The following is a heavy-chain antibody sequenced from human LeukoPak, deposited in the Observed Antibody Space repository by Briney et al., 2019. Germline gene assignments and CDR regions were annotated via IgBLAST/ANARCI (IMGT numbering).Heavy chain of an antibody. V-gene: IGHV3-30*04. CDR3: ARDVGYCSGGSCYNWFDP. J-gene: IGHJ5*02. CDR2: ISYDGSNK. Sequence: GGSLRLSCAASGVTFRNYAMNWVRQAPGKGLEWVAVISYDGSNKHYADSVRGRFTISRDSSRNTLYLQMNSLRAEDTAVYYCARDVGYCSGGSCYNWFDPWGQGTLVTVSS. D-gene: IGHD2-15*01. CDR1: GVTFRNYA.